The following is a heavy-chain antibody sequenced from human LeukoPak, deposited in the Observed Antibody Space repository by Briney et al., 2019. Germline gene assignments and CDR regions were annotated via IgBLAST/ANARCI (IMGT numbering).Heavy chain of an antibody. V-gene: IGHV4-39*02. CDR2: IYYSGST. Sequence: PSETLSLTCTVSGGSISSSSYYWGWISQPPGKGLKWIGSIYYSGSTYYNPSLKSRVTISVDTSKNQFSLKLSSVTAADTAVYYCAREATVTTGCAFDIWGQGTMVTVSS. J-gene: IGHJ3*02. CDR3: AREATVTTGCAFDI. CDR1: GGSISSSSYY. D-gene: IGHD4-17*01.